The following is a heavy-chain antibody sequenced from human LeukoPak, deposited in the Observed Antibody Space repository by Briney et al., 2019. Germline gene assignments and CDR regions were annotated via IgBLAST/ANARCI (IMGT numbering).Heavy chain of an antibody. CDR2: IHRSGNT. CDR3: AREFCGGHSCHDAFDI. CDR1: GGSFSGDY. V-gene: IGHV4-34*01. D-gene: IGHD2-21*01. J-gene: IGHJ3*02. Sequence: SETLSLTCALYGGSFSGDYWSCIRQPPGKGLEWIGEIHRSGNTNYNPSLKSRVTISADTDTNQFSLTLYSVTAADTALYYWAREFCGGHSCHDAFDIWGQGTMVTVSS.